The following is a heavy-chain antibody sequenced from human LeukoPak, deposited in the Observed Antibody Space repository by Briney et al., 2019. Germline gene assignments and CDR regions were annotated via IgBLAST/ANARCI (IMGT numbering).Heavy chain of an antibody. Sequence: SETLSLTCTVSGGSISSYYWSWIRQPPGKGLEWIGYIYYSGSTNYNPSLKSRVTISVDTSKNQFSLKLSSVTAADTAVYYCARSYYGSGSYGLGYWGQGTLVTVSS. J-gene: IGHJ4*02. D-gene: IGHD3-10*01. V-gene: IGHV4-59*01. CDR3: ARSYYGSGSYGLGY. CDR2: IYYSGST. CDR1: GGSISSYY.